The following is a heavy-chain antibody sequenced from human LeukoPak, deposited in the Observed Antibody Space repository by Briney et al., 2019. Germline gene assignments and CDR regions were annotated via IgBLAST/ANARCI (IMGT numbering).Heavy chain of an antibody. V-gene: IGHV3-66*01. CDR2: IYSGGIT. CDR3: ARDSRYSSGYYYVPYNAFDI. J-gene: IGHJ3*02. CDR1: GFTVSSNY. Sequence: GGSLRLSCAASGFTVSSNYMSWVRQAPGKGLEWVSVIYSGGITYYADSVKGRFTISRDNSKNTLYLQMNSLRAEDTAVYYCARDSRYSSGYYYVPYNAFDIWGQGTMVTVSS. D-gene: IGHD3-22*01.